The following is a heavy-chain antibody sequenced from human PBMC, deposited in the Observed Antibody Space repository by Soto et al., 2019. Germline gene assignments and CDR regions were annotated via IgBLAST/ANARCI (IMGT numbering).Heavy chain of an antibody. CDR1: GDTFAFYS. CDR3: ATSYGSGYRAFDY. CDR2: INPILSMS. J-gene: IGHJ4*02. Sequence: QVQLVQSGAEVKRPGSSVKVSCKASGDTFAFYSINWVRQAPGLGLEWMGRINPILSMSNYAQRFQGRVTSTADKSTSTAYMVLNILRSEDTAIYYCATSYGSGYRAFDYWGQGALVTVSS. D-gene: IGHD3-10*01. V-gene: IGHV1-69*02.